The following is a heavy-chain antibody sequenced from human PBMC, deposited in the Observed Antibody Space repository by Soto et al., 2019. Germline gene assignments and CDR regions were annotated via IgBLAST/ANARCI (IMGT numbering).Heavy chain of an antibody. J-gene: IGHJ6*02. CDR1: GFTFSSYG. Sequence: QVQLVESGGGVVQPGRSLRLSCAASGFTFSSYGVHWVRQAPGKGLEWVAIISYDGSGKYYADSVKGRFTISRDNSKNTLYLQMNSLRVEDTAVYYCAKGVAAPGTRGYYGMDVWGQGTTVTVSS. D-gene: IGHD6-13*01. CDR3: AKGVAAPGTRGYYGMDV. V-gene: IGHV3-30*18. CDR2: ISYDGSGK.